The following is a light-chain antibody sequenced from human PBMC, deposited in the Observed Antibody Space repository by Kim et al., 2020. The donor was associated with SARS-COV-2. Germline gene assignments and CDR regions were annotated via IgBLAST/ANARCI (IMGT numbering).Light chain of an antibody. CDR1: NIGSRS. V-gene: IGLV3-21*04. J-gene: IGLJ3*02. CDR3: QVWDSNNDHGV. CDR2: YDN. Sequence: AHGKTATITCGETNIGSRSVHWYQQKPGQAPVLVIYYDNDRPSGIPERFSGSNSGNTATLTISRVEAGDEADYYCQVWDSNNDHGVFGGGTKLTVL.